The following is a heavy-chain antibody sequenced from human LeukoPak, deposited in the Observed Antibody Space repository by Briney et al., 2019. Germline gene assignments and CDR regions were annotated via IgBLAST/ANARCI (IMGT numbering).Heavy chain of an antibody. V-gene: IGHV1-69*05. CDR3: ARMYSSSSYNWFDP. CDR2: IIPIFGTA. CDR1: GGTFSSYA. D-gene: IGHD6-6*01. Sequence: SVKVSCKASGGTFSSYAISWVRPAPGQGLEWMGGIIPIFGTANYAQKFQGRVTITTNESTSTAYMELSSLRSEDTAVYYCARMYSSSSYNWFDPWGQGTLVTVSS. J-gene: IGHJ5*02.